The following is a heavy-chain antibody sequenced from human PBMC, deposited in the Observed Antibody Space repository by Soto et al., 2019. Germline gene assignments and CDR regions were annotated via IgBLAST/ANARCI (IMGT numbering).Heavy chain of an antibody. CDR2: IIPIFGTA. V-gene: IGHV1-69*13. J-gene: IGHJ6*02. Sequence: SVKVSCKASGGTFSSYAISWVRQAPGQGLEWMGGIIPIFGTANYAQKFQGRVTITADESTSTAYMELSSLRSEDTAVYYCAKSIVVVTDYYYGMDVWGQGTTVTVSS. D-gene: IGHD3-22*01. CDR1: GGTFSSYA. CDR3: AKSIVVVTDYYYGMDV.